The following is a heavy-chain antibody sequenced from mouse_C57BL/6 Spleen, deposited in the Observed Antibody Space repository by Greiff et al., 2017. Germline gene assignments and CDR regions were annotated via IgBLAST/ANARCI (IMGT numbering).Heavy chain of an antibody. V-gene: IGHV1-15*01. CDR2: IDPDTGGT. CDR1: GYTFTDYG. CDR3: TRGRNYGNYDFDY. D-gene: IGHD2-1*01. J-gene: IGHJ2*01. Sequence: QVQLQQSGAELVRPGASVTLSCKASGYTFTDYGMHWVKQTPVHGLEWIGAIDPDTGGTAYNQKFKGQAILTADKSSSTAYMELRSLTSEDSAVXYCTRGRNYGNYDFDYWGQGTTLTVSS.